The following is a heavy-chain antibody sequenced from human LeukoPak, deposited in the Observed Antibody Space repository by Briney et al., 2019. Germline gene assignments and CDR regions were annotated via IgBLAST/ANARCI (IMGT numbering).Heavy chain of an antibody. CDR1: GFTFSNYA. J-gene: IGHJ5*02. V-gene: IGHV3-23*01. D-gene: IGHD3-22*01. Sequence: GGSLRLSCVASGFTFSNYAMSWVRQAPVKGLEWVSAIRGSGGSTYYADSVKGRFTISRDNSKNTLYLQMNSLRAEDTAVYYCAKVGTYSDSSGYLKWFDPWGQGTLVTVSS. CDR3: AKVGTYSDSSGYLKWFDP. CDR2: IRGSGGST.